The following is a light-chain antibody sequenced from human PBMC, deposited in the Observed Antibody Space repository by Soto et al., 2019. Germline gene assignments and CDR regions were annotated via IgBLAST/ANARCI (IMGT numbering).Light chain of an antibody. CDR1: ICDIGAYNV. CDR2: HVT. Sequence: QSALTQPASASGSPGQSITISCSGTICDIGAYNVVSWYQLPPGKAPILMIYHVTDRPSGFSTRFSAPKSGNTASLTTSGLEAEDGADYYGSSDTTSRTVVFGTGTKLTVL. J-gene: IGLJ1*01. V-gene: IGLV2-14*01. CDR3: SSDTTSRTVV.